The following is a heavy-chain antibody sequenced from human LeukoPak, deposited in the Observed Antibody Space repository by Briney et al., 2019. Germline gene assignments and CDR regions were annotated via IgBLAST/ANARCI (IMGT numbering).Heavy chain of an antibody. CDR3: ARAFGDFWSGYYPSYYNYYMDV. CDR2: IYAGGST. Sequence: PGGSLRLSCATSGFFVSENYMSWVRQAPGKGLEWVSVIYAGGSTYYADSVKGRFTISRDNAKNSLYLQTNSLRAEDTAVYHCARAFGDFWSGYYPSYYNYYMDVWGKGTTVTVSS. CDR1: GFFVSENY. V-gene: IGHV3-53*01. J-gene: IGHJ6*03. D-gene: IGHD3-3*01.